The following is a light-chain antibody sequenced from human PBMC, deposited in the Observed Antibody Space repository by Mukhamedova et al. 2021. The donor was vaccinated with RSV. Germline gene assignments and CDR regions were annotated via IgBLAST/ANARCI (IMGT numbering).Light chain of an antibody. V-gene: IGLV2-14*03. J-gene: IGLJ2*01. CDR1: SSDVGAYNY. CDR3: SSYTSIETVV. CDR2: DVS. Sequence: ITISCTGTSSDVGAYNYVSWYQQHPGKAPKLMIYDVSNRPSGVSNRFSGSKSGNTASLTISGLQAEDEADYHCSSYTSIETVVF.